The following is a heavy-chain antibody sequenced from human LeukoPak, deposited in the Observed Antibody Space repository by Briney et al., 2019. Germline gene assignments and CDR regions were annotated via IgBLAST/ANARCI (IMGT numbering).Heavy chain of an antibody. V-gene: IGHV3-7*01. CDR2: INEDESEK. CDR3: VRGLFYFDS. J-gene: IGHJ4*02. Sequence: PGGSLRLSCAASGFTFSSYSMNWVRQAPGKGLEWMANINEDESEKYYVDSVRGRFTISRDNAKNSLYLHMNNLRAEDTAVYFCVRGLFYFDSWGQGTLVTVSP. CDR1: GFTFSSYS.